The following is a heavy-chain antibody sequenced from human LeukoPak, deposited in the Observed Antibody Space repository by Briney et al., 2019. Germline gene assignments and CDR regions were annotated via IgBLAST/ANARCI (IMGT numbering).Heavy chain of an antibody. D-gene: IGHD2-15*01. CDR3: ARDATAHIVVVVAAIHWFDP. Sequence: GASVKVSCKAYTFTGYYMHWVRQAPGQGLEWMGWINPNSGGTNYAQKFQGRVTMTRDTSISTAYMELSRLGSDDTAVYYCARDATAHIVVVVAAIHWFDPWGQGTLVTVSS. CDR1: TFTGYY. CDR2: INPNSGGT. V-gene: IGHV1-2*02. J-gene: IGHJ5*02.